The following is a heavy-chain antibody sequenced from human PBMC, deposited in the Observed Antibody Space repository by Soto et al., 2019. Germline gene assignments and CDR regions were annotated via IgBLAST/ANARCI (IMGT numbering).Heavy chain of an antibody. D-gene: IGHD3-10*01. CDR2: ISGSGGST. V-gene: IGHV3-23*01. CDR3: AKWRYYASGSAQIGY. CDR1: GFTFSSYV. Sequence: EVQLLESGGGLEQPGGSLRLSCAASGFTFSSYVMSWVRQAPGKGLEWVSDISGSGGSTYYADSVKGRFTISRDNSKNTLYLQMNSLRAEDTAIYYCAKWRYYASGSAQIGYWGQGTLVTVSS. J-gene: IGHJ4*02.